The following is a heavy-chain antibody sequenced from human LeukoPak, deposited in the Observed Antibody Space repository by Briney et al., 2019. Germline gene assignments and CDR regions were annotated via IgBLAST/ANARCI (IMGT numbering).Heavy chain of an antibody. CDR1: GYTFTSYG. D-gene: IGHD2-15*01. CDR3: ARDRGSPRSRYYYYGMDV. CDR2: IIPILGIA. V-gene: IGHV1-69*04. J-gene: IGHJ6*02. Sequence: ASVKVSCKASGYTFTSYGISWVRQAPGQELEWMGRIIPILGIANYAQKFQGRVTITADKSTSTAYMELSSLRSEDTAVYYCARDRGSPRSRYYYYGMDVWGQGTTVTVSS.